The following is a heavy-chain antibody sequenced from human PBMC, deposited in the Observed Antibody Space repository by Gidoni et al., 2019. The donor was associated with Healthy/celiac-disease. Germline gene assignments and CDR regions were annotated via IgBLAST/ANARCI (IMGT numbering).Heavy chain of an antibody. J-gene: IGHJ5*02. V-gene: IGHV4-39*01. Sequence: STYYNPSLKSRVTISVDTSKNQFSLKLTSVTAADTAVYYCATMGELSLWGWFDPWGQGTLVTVSS. D-gene: IGHD3-16*02. CDR2: ST. CDR3: ATMGELSLWGWFDP.